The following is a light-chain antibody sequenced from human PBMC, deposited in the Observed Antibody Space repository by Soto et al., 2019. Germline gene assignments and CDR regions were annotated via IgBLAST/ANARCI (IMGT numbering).Light chain of an antibody. V-gene: IGKV1-5*03. Sequence: DIQMTQSPSTLSASVGDRVTITCRASQSISSWLAWYQQKPGKAPKLLIYKESSLESGVPSRFSGSGSGTEFTLTISSLQPDDFATYYCQQFNNYPWTVGQGTRVEIK. CDR1: QSISSW. CDR2: KES. CDR3: QQFNNYPWT. J-gene: IGKJ1*01.